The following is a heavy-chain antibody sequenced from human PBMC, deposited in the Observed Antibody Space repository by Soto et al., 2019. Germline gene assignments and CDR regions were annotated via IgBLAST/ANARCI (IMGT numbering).Heavy chain of an antibody. CDR2: IIPIFGTA. Sequence: SVTVSCKASGGTFSSYAISWVRQAPGQGLEWMGGIIPIFGTANYAQKFQGRVTITADESTSTAYMELSSLRSEDTAVYYCGVFGSGNYYYGMDVWGQGTTVTVSS. J-gene: IGHJ6*02. CDR3: GVFGSGNYYYGMDV. V-gene: IGHV1-69*13. CDR1: GGTFSSYA. D-gene: IGHD6-6*01.